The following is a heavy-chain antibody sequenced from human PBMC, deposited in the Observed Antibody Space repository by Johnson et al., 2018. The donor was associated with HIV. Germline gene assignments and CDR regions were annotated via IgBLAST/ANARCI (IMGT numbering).Heavy chain of an antibody. CDR1: GFTFSSYW. D-gene: IGHD6-13*01. CDR2: IKQDGSEK. J-gene: IGHJ3*02. CDR3: AREGGSIAAAGKDAFDI. V-gene: IGHV3-7*01. Sequence: VQLVESGGGLVKPGGSLRLSCAASGFTFSSYWMSWVRQAPGKGLEWVANIKQDGSEKYYVDSVKGRFTISRDNAKNSLYLQMNSLRAEDTAVYYCAREGGSIAAAGKDAFDIWGQGTMVTVSS.